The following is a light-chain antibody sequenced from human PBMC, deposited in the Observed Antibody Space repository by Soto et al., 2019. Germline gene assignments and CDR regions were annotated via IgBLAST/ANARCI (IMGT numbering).Light chain of an antibody. CDR1: QGISSW. Sequence: DIQMPQSPSSVSASVGDRVTITCRASQGISSWLAWYQQNPGKAPNLLIYAASSLQSGVPSRFSGSGSGTESTLTISSLQTEDFATYYCQQTNRFPLTFGGGTKVEIK. J-gene: IGKJ4*01. CDR2: AAS. V-gene: IGKV1-12*01. CDR3: QQTNRFPLT.